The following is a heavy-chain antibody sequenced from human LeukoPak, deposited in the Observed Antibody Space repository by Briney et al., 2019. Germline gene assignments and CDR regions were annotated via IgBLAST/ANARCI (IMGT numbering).Heavy chain of an antibody. CDR1: GLTVSRNY. CDR2: IYSGGST. D-gene: IGHD1-26*01. J-gene: IGHJ3*02. V-gene: IGHV3-53*01. Sequence: PGGSLRLSCAASGLTVSRNYMSWVRQAPGKGLEWVSVIYSGGSTYYADSVKGRFTISRDNSKNTLYLQMNSLRAEGTAVYYCARDSRFLGKLSGSYLDAFDIWGQGTMVTVSS. CDR3: ARDSRFLGKLSGSYLDAFDI.